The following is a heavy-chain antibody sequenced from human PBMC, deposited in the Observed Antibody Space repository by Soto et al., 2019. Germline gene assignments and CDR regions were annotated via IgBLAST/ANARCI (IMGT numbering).Heavy chain of an antibody. CDR1: GGSISSSSYY. V-gene: IGHV4-39*01. CDR3: GGVPASCYYYGMDV. Sequence: SETLSLTCTVSGGSISSSSYYWGWIRQPPGKGLEWIGSIYYSGSTYYNPSLKSRVTISVDTSKNQFSLKLSSVTAADTAVYYCGGVPASCYYYGMDVWGQGTTVTAP. J-gene: IGHJ6*02. CDR2: IYYSGST. D-gene: IGHD2-2*01.